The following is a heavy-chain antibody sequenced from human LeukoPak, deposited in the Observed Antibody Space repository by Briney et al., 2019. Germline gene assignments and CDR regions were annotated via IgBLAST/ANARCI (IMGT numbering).Heavy chain of an antibody. Sequence: GGSLRLSCAASGFTFSSYAMHWVRQAPGKGLEWVAVISYDGSNKYYADSVEGRFTISRDNSKNTLYLQMNSLRAEDTAVYYCARDYGYYYGSGSYYIPDWGQGTLVTVSS. V-gene: IGHV3-30-3*01. CDR1: GFTFSSYA. J-gene: IGHJ4*02. CDR3: ARDYGYYYGSGSYYIPD. D-gene: IGHD3-10*01. CDR2: ISYDGSNK.